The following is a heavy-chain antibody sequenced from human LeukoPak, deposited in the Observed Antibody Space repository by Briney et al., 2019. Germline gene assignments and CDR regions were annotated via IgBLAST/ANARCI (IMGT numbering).Heavy chain of an antibody. V-gene: IGHV1-18*01. CDR3: ARVTYSSGWTHYYYYYGMDV. CDR1: GYTFTSYG. D-gene: IGHD6-19*01. CDR2: ISAYNGNT. J-gene: IGHJ6*02. Sequence: ASVKVSCKASGYTFTSYGISWVRQAPGQGLEWMGWISAYNGNTNYAQKPQGRVTMTTDTSTSTAYMELRSLRSDDTAVYYCARVTYSSGWTHYYYYYGMDVWGQGTTVTVSS.